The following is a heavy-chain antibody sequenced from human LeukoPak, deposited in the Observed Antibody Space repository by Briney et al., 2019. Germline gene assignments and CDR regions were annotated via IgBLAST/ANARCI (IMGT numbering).Heavy chain of an antibody. CDR2: ISSSGTTI. CDR3: ARGLFLSGYLDAFDI. Sequence: GGSLRLSCAASGFTFSDYYMSWIRQAPGKWLEWVSYISSSGTTIYYADSVKGRCTISRDNSKNTLYLQMNSLRVEDTAVYYCARGLFLSGYLDAFDIWGQGTVVTVSS. CDR1: GFTFSDYY. V-gene: IGHV3-11*01. D-gene: IGHD3-22*01. J-gene: IGHJ3*02.